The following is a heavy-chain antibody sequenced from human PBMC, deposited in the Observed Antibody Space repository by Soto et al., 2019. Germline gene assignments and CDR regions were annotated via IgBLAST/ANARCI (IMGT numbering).Heavy chain of an antibody. CDR1: GFTFRTYG. V-gene: IGHV3-33*01. J-gene: IGHJ4*02. D-gene: IGHD1-26*01. CDR3: ARGRVDGGELDL. CDR2: IWYDASNK. Sequence: VQLVESGGGVVQPGRSLRLSCAASGFTFRTYGMYWVRQAPGKGLEWVAGIWYDASNKYYADSVKGRFTISRDNSENTLYLQMNSLRAEDKAVYYGARGRVDGGELDLWGQGTLVTVSS.